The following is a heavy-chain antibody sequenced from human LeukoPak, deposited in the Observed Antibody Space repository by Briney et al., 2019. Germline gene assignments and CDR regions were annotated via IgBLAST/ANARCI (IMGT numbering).Heavy chain of an antibody. D-gene: IGHD3-3*01. V-gene: IGHV3-23*01. Sequence: GGSLRLSCAASGFTFSSYAMSWVRQAPGKGLEWVSTISGSGVSTYYADFVKGRFTISRDNSKNTLYLQMNSLRAEDTAVYYCAKDGDDDFWSGYYDAFDIWGQGTMVTVSS. CDR2: ISGSGVST. CDR3: AKDGDDDFWSGYYDAFDI. J-gene: IGHJ3*02. CDR1: GFTFSSYA.